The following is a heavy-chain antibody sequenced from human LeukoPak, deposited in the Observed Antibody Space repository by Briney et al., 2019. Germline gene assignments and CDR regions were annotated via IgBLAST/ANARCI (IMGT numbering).Heavy chain of an antibody. CDR3: ARGRVPNYFDY. J-gene: IGHJ4*02. Sequence: SETLSLTCTVSGGSISSSSYYWGWIRQPPGKGLEWIGSIYYSGSTYYNPSLKSRVTISVDTSKNQFSLKLSSVTAADTAEYYCARGRVPNYFDYWGQGTLVTVSS. CDR2: IYYSGST. CDR1: GGSISSSSYY. V-gene: IGHV4-39*01.